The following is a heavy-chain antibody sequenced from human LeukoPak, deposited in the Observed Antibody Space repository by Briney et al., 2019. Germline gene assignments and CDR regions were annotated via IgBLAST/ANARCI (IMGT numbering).Heavy chain of an antibody. Sequence: GESLKISCRGSGYSFTSHWIAWLRQMPGKGLEWMGVINPDDADTRYSPSFQAQVTISADKSINTAYLHWSSLKASDTAMYYCARTPYDFRSGSPLHYYNYMDVWGKGTTVTVSS. CDR3: ARTPYDFRSGSPLHYYNYMDV. D-gene: IGHD3-3*01. CDR1: GYSFTSHW. CDR2: INPDDADT. J-gene: IGHJ6*03. V-gene: IGHV5-51*01.